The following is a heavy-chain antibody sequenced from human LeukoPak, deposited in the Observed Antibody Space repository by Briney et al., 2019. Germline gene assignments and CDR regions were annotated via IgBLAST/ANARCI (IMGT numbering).Heavy chain of an antibody. Sequence: GGSLRLSCAASGFTFSSHAMSWARQAPGKGREWVSAISGSGGSTYYADSVKGRFTISRDNSKNTLYLQMNSLRAEDTAVYYCAKCLLAAAGSDYFDYWGQGTLVTVSS. CDR1: GFTFSSHA. CDR2: ISGSGGST. J-gene: IGHJ4*02. CDR3: AKCLLAAAGSDYFDY. V-gene: IGHV3-23*01. D-gene: IGHD6-13*01.